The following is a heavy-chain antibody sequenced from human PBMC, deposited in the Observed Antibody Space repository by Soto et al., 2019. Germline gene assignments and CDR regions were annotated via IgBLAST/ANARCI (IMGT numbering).Heavy chain of an antibody. CDR2: IYYSGST. CDR3: ASLFIVDTVNYYMDV. D-gene: IGHD5-12*01. Sequence: SETLSLTCTVSGGSISSSSYYWGWIRQPPGKGLEWIGSIYYSGSTYYNPSLKSRVTISVDTSKNQFSLKLSSVTAADKAVYYCASLFIVDTVNYYMDVCGKGTTVTVSS. V-gene: IGHV4-39*01. CDR1: GGSISSSSYY. J-gene: IGHJ6*03.